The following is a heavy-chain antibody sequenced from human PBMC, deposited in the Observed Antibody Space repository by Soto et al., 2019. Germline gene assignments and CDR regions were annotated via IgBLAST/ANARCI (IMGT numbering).Heavy chain of an antibody. CDR3: ARSQRGRTAFTFDD. CDR2: IYYSGTT. D-gene: IGHD3-16*01. V-gene: IGHV4-61*01. Sequence: SETLSLTCAVSGDSVSNDNYYWSWIRQPPGKGLEWIGYIYYSGTTNYNSYLKSRLSLSVDMSKNQFSLKLASVTAADTAVYFWARSQRGRTAFTFDDWGQGAMVTGSS. J-gene: IGHJ4*02. CDR1: GDSVSNDNYY.